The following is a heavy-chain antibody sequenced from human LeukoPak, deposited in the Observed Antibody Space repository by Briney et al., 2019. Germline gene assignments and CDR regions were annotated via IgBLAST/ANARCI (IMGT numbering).Heavy chain of an antibody. D-gene: IGHD3-22*01. CDR3: AAPGVVVITNAFDI. CDR1: GFTFSSYE. J-gene: IGHJ3*02. Sequence: PGGSLRLSRAASGFTFSSYEMNWVRQAPGKGLEWVSYISSSGSTIYYADSVKGRFTISRDNAKNSLYLQMNSLRAEDTAVYYCAAPGVVVITNAFDIWGQGTMVTVSS. V-gene: IGHV3-48*03. CDR2: ISSSGSTI.